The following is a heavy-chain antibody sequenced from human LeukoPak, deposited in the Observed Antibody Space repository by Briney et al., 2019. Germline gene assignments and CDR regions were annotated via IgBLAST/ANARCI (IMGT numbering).Heavy chain of an antibody. CDR1: GGSFSGYY. V-gene: IGHV4-34*01. CDR3: ARQIGYYYGSGSHNNWFDP. CDR2: INHSGST. J-gene: IGHJ5*02. D-gene: IGHD3-10*01. Sequence: SETLSLTCAVYGGSFSGYYWSWIRQPPGKGLEWIGEINHSGSTNYNPSLKSRVTISVDTSKNQFSLKLSSVTAADTAVYYCARQIGYYYGSGSHNNWFDPWGQGTLVTVSS.